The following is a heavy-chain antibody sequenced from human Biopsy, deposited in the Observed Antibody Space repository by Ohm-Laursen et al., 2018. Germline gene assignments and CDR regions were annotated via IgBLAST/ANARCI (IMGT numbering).Heavy chain of an antibody. CDR1: EYTLIELS. Sequence: SVKVSCKASEYTLIELSIHWVRQTGGKGLEWMGGFDREERKTVYAEKFQGRVTMTEDTSTDTVYMEVTSLRSDDTAVYYCATGPYYDTRFYYNVRPFDFWGQGTLVTVSS. D-gene: IGHD3-10*01. V-gene: IGHV1-24*01. CDR2: FDREERKT. J-gene: IGHJ4*02. CDR3: ATGPYYDTRFYYNVRPFDF.